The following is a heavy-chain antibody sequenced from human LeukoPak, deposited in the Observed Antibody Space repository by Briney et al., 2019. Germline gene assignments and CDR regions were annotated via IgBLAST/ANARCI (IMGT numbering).Heavy chain of an antibody. CDR1: GGSFSGYY. CDR3: ARDLQWHDAFDI. D-gene: IGHD6-19*01. CDR2: INHSGST. Sequence: KRSETLSLTCAVYGGSFSGYYWSWIRQPPGKGLEWIGEINHSGSTNYNPSLKSRVTISVDTSKNQFSLKLSSVTAADTAVYYCARDLQWHDAFDIWGQGTMVTVSS. J-gene: IGHJ3*02. V-gene: IGHV4-34*01.